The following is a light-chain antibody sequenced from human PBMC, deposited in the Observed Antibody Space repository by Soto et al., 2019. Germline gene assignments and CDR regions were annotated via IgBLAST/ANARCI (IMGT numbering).Light chain of an antibody. J-gene: IGLJ1*01. CDR3: CFFTGTASQYV. CDR1: TSYVGSSVY. V-gene: IGLV2-14*01. Sequence: QSALTQPASVAGSPGQSLICSCAGSTSYVGSSVYVSLYPQHPGKAPQLIIYEVNKRPSGVSNRFSGTKSGNTASLTISGLQPDDEADYYCCFFTGTASQYVFGPGTKATVL. CDR2: EVN.